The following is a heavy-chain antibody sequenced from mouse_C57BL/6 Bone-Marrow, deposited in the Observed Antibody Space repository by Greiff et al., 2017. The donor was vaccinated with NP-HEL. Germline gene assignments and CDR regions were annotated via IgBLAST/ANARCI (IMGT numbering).Heavy chain of an antibody. D-gene: IGHD1-1*01. CDR3: ARHYYYGSIPYYAMDY. CDR2: ISNGGGST. J-gene: IGHJ4*01. CDR1: GFTFSDYY. V-gene: IGHV5-12*01. Sequence: EVKLVESGGGLVQPGGSLKLSCAASGFTFSDYYMYWVRQTPEKRLEWVAYISNGGGSTYYPDTVKGRFTISRDNAKNTLYLQMSRLKSEDTAMYYCARHYYYGSIPYYAMDYWGQGTSVTVSS.